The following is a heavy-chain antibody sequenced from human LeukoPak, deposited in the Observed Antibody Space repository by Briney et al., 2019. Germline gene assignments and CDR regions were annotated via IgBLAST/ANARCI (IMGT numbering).Heavy chain of an antibody. J-gene: IGHJ3*02. CDR2: IYSGGST. D-gene: IGHD1-14*01. Sequence: GGSLRLSCAASGFTVSSNYMSWVRQAPAKGLEWVSVIYSGGSTYYADSVKGRFTFSRDNSKKTLYLQVNSLRDEHTAVYFCAGDAVSGKALDIWGEGTMVTVSS. V-gene: IGHV3-53*01. CDR1: GFTVSSNY. CDR3: AGDAVSGKALDI.